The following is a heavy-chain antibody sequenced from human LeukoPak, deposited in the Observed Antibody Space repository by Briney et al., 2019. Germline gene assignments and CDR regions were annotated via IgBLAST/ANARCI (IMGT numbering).Heavy chain of an antibody. CDR1: GFTFSSYE. CDR2: ISSSGSTI. J-gene: IGHJ6*02. D-gene: IGHD3-10*01. CDR3: ARDLPYGSGSHYGMDV. V-gene: IGHV3-48*03. Sequence: GGSLRLSCAASGFTFSSYEMNWVRQAPGKGVEWGSYISSSGSTIYYADSVKGRFTISRDNAKNSLYLQMNSLRAEDTAVYYCARDLPYGSGSHYGMDVWGQGTTVTVSS.